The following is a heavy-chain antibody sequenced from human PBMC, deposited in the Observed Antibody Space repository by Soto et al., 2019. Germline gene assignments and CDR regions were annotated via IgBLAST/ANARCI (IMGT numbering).Heavy chain of an antibody. CDR3: AKDPPWTVGPLAMDV. D-gene: IGHD3-3*01. Sequence: GGSLRLSCTASGFTFSDSWMTWVRQAPGKGLEWVARIKPDESEKKYADSVKGRFSISRDNAKNSMYLQMDSLRGEDTAVYYCAKDPPWTVGPLAMDVWGQGTTVTVSS. V-gene: IGHV3-7*01. CDR1: GFTFSDSW. J-gene: IGHJ6*02. CDR2: IKPDESEK.